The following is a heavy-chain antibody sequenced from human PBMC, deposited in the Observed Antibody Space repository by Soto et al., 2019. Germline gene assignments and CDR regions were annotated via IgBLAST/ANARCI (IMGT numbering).Heavy chain of an antibody. CDR2: INHSGST. CDR3: ARRDQIDAFDI. V-gene: IGHV4-34*01. J-gene: IGHJ3*02. Sequence: SETLSLTCAVYGGSFSGYYWSWIRQPPGKGLEWIGEINHSGSTNYNPSLKSRVTISVDTSKNQFSLKLSSVTAADTAVYYCARRDQIDAFDIWGQGTMVTVSS. CDR1: GGSFSGYY.